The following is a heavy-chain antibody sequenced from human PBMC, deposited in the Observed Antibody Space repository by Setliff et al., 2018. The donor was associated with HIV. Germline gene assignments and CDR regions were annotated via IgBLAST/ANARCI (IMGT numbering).Heavy chain of an antibody. V-gene: IGHV5-51*01. CDR3: ARVFSAGWFDS. CDR2: IRPADSDT. CDR1: GYDFTTNW. D-gene: IGHD6-13*01. J-gene: IGHJ5*01. Sequence: GESLTISCKTSGYDFTTNWVGWVRQMPGKGLEWMGIIRPADSDTRVNPSFQGHVTISADKSISTTYLQWSSLRASDTAMYYCARVFSAGWFDSWGQGTLVTVSS.